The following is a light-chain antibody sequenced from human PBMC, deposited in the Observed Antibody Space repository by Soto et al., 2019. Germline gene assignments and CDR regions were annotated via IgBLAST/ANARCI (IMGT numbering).Light chain of an antibody. CDR2: GNS. J-gene: IGLJ3*02. Sequence: QSVLTQPPSVSGAPGQRVTISCTGSSSNIGAGYDVHWYQQLPGTAPKLHIYGNSNRPSGVPDRFSGSKSGTSASLAITGLQAEDEADYYCQSYDSSLSGNWVFGGGTKLTVL. V-gene: IGLV1-40*01. CDR3: QSYDSSLSGNWV. CDR1: SSNIGAGYD.